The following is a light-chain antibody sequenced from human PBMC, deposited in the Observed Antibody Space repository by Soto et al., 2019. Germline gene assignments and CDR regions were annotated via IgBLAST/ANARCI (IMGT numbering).Light chain of an antibody. CDR2: AAS. Sequence: IQLTQSPSSLSASVGDRVTFTCRASEDISSYLVWYQQTPGAAPNLLIYAASALHSGLPSRFSGSGSGTDFTLTISSLHPEDFAVYFCQQFKNYPITFGQGTRLEIK. V-gene: IGKV1-9*01. CDR3: QQFKNYPIT. J-gene: IGKJ5*01. CDR1: EDISSY.